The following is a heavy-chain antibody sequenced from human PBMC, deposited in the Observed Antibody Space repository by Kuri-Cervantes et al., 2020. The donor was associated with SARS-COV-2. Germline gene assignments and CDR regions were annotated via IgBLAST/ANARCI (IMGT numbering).Heavy chain of an antibody. CDR2: IYHSGST. CDR3: ARTRIAAAGTDAFDI. Sequence: SETLSLTCAVSGGSISSSNWWSWVRQPPGKGLEWIGEIYHSGSTNYNPSLKSRVTISVDKSKNQFSLKLGSVTAADTAVYYCARTRIAAAGTDAFDIWGQGTMVTVSS. D-gene: IGHD6-13*01. CDR1: GGSISSSNW. V-gene: IGHV4-4*02. J-gene: IGHJ3*02.